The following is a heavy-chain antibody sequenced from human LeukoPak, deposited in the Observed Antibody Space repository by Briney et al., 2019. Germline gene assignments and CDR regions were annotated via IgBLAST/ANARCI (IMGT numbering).Heavy chain of an antibody. Sequence: GGSLRLSCAASGFTFSSYAMSWVRQAPGKGLEWVSAISGSGGSTYYADSVKGRFTISRDNSKNTLYLQMNSLRAEDTAVYYCAKGLIRSGSEDWFDPWGQGTLVTVSS. CDR1: GFTFSSYA. D-gene: IGHD3-10*01. V-gene: IGHV3-23*01. CDR3: AKGLIRSGSEDWFDP. J-gene: IGHJ5*02. CDR2: ISGSGGST.